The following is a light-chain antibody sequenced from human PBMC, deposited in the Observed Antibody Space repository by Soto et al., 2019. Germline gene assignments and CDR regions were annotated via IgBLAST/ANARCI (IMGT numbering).Light chain of an antibody. CDR3: SSFTRSSTVV. Sequence: QSALTQTASVSGSPGQSITLSCTGSSSDVGAFNSVSWYQQYPGKAPKLIIYDVSVRPSGVSNRFSGSKSGNTASLTISGLQAEDEGNYFCSSFTRSSTVVFGGGTQLTVL. CDR1: SSDVGAFNS. J-gene: IGLJ2*01. CDR2: DVS. V-gene: IGLV2-14*03.